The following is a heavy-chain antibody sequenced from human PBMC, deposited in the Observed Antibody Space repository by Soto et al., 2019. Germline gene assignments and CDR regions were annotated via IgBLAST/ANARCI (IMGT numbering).Heavy chain of an antibody. V-gene: IGHV4-31*03. D-gene: IGHD3-10*01. Sequence: PSETLSLTCTVSGGSISSGGYYWSWIRQHPGKGLEWFGYIYYSGSTYYNPSLKSRVTISVDTSKNQFSLKLSSVTAADTAVYYCARDPLSFDYGSGSYFFAAFDIWGQGTMVTVTS. CDR3: ARDPLSFDYGSGSYFFAAFDI. J-gene: IGHJ3*02. CDR2: IYYSGST. CDR1: GGSISSGGYY.